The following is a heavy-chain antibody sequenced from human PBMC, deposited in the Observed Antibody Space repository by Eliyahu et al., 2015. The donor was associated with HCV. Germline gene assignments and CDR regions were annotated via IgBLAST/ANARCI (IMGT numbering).Heavy chain of an antibody. Sequence: EVKKPGSSVKVSCKASGGTFRTLSINWVRQAPGQGLEWMGRILPVFGSSNYAQKFQGRVSITADESTATAYLELNSLTSDDKAIFYCATVRASVTHRAEYFQHWGQGTLVTVS. D-gene: IGHD5/OR15-5a*01. CDR1: GGTFRTLS. CDR3: ATVRASVTHRAEYFQH. CDR2: ILPVFGSS. V-gene: IGHV1-69*01. J-gene: IGHJ1*01.